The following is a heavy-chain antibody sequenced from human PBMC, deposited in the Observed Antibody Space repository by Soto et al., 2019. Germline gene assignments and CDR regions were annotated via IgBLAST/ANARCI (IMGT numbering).Heavy chain of an antibody. Sequence: ASVKVSCKASGYTFTSYGISWVRQAPGQGLEWMGWINAYNGNTNSAQNLQDRVTMTTDTSTSTAYMELRSLRSDDTAVYYCARAYGSTSWFDYWGQGTLVTVSS. CDR3: ARAYGSTSWFDY. J-gene: IGHJ4*02. CDR1: GYTFTSYG. CDR2: INAYNGNT. D-gene: IGHD2-2*01. V-gene: IGHV1-18*01.